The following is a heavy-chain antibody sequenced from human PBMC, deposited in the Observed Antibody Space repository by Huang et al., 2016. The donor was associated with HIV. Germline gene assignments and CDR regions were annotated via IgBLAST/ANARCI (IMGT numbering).Heavy chain of an antibody. CDR2: INHSGST. CDR3: AREWLGGYDY. CDR1: GGSFSGYY. Sequence: QVQLQQWGAGLLKPSETLSLTCAVYGGSFSGYYWTWIRQPPGKGLEWIGEINHSGSTNYNPALKSRVTRSVDTAKKQFSLRLRSVTAADTAVYYCAREWLGGYDYWGQGTQVTVSS. V-gene: IGHV4-34*01. D-gene: IGHD2-15*01. J-gene: IGHJ4*02.